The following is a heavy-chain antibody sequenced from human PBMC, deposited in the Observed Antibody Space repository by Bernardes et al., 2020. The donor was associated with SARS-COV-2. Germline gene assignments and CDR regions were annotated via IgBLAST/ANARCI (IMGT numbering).Heavy chain of an antibody. D-gene: IGHD2-2*01. CDR3: ARVAAIVVPPHATGYVDS. CDR1: GASISSGDYY. V-gene: IGHV4-30-4*01. Sequence: SETLSLTCTVSGASISSGDYYWSWIRQTPGKGLEWIGYIYYSGNTYYNPSLKSRVTISVDTSKNQFSLRLSSVTVADTAVYFCARVAAIVVPPHATGYVDSWGQGTRVTVSS. CDR2: IYYSGNT. J-gene: IGHJ4*02.